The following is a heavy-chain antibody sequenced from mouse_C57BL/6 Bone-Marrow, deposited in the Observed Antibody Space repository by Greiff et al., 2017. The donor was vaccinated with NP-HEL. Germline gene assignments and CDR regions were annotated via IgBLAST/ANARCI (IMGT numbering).Heavy chain of an antibody. V-gene: IGHV1-69*01. Sequence: VKLMESGAELVMPGASVKLSCKASGYTFTSYWMHWVKQRPGQGLEWIGEIDPSDSYTNYNQKFKGKSTLTVDKSSSTAYMQLSSLTSEDSAVYYCARRWLPHAMDYWGQGTSVTVSS. CDR2: IDPSDSYT. D-gene: IGHD2-3*01. J-gene: IGHJ4*01. CDR1: GYTFTSYW. CDR3: ARRWLPHAMDY.